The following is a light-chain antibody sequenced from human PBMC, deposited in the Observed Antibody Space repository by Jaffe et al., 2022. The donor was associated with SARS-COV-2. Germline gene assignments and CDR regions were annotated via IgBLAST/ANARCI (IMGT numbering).Light chain of an antibody. CDR1: SSDVGSSNL. CDR2: EGS. CDR3: CSYAGSSTYV. J-gene: IGLJ1*01. V-gene: IGLV2-23*01. Sequence: QSALTQPASVSGSPGQSITISCTGTSSDVGSSNLVSWYQQHPGKAPKVMIYEGSKRPSGVSNRFSGSKSGNTASLTISGLQAEDEAEYYCCSYAGSSTYVFGAGTKVSVL.